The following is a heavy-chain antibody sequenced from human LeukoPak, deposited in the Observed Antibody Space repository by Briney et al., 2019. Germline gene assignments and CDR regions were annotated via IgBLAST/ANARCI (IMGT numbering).Heavy chain of an antibody. J-gene: IGHJ6*03. D-gene: IGHD2-15*01. Sequence: PSETLSLTCTVSGGSISTSNYYWSWIRQPPGKGLEWIGYIYYSGSTNYNPSLKSRVTISVDTSKNQFSLKLSSVTAADTAVYYCARGDMWCSGGSCYSFYYYMDVWGKGTTVTISS. CDR2: IYYSGST. CDR3: ARGDMWCSGGSCYSFYYYMDV. V-gene: IGHV4-61*01. CDR1: GGSISTSNYY.